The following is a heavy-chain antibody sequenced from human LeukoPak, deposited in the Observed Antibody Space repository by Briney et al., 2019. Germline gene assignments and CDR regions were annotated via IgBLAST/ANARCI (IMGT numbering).Heavy chain of an antibody. J-gene: IGHJ6*02. CDR3: TTDGYSSSSEGGDYYYGMDV. V-gene: IGHV3-15*07. Sequence: GGSLRLSCAASGFTFSNAWMNWVCQAPGKGLEWVGRIKSKTDGGTTDYAAPVKGRSTISRDDSKNTLYLQMNSLKTEDTAVYYCTTDGYSSSSEGGDYYYGMDVWGQGTTVTVSS. CDR2: IKSKTDGGTT. D-gene: IGHD6-6*01. CDR1: GFTFSNAW.